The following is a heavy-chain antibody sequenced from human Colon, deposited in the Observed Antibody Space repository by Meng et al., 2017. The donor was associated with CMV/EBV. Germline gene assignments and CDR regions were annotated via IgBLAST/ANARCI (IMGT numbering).Heavy chain of an antibody. CDR2: LYSGGDT. J-gene: IGHJ5*01. CDR1: GFTISSNY. CDR3: AREFSLGWFDS. V-gene: IGHV3-66*02. Sequence: GSLKISCAASGFTISSNYMSWIRQAPGKGLEWVSALYSGGDTYYADSVKGRFTISKDNSNNTLYLQMNSLRTEDTAVYYCAREFSLGWFDSWGQGTRVTVSS. D-gene: IGHD3-3*02.